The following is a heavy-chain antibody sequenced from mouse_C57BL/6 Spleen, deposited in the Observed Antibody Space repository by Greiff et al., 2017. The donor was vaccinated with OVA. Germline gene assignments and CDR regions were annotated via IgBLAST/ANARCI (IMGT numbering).Heavy chain of an antibody. CDR3: ARPTVGGYFDV. CDR2: ISNLAYSI. D-gene: IGHD1-1*01. Sequence: EVQGVESGGGLVQPGGSLKLSCAASGFTFSDYGMAWVRQAPRKGPEWVAFISNLAYSIYYADTVTGRFTISRENAKNTLYLEMSSLRSEDTAMYYCARPTVGGYFDVWGTGTTVTVSS. CDR1: GFTFSDYG. J-gene: IGHJ1*03. V-gene: IGHV5-15*01.